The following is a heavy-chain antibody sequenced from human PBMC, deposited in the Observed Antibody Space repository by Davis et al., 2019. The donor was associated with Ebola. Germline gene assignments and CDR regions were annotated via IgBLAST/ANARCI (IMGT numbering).Heavy chain of an antibody. Sequence: PGGSLRLSCAASGFTFNNYGMNWVRQAPGKGLELVSGISDIVCNTHYADSVKGRFTISRDNSRNTLYLQMNSLRAEDTAVYYCAKGGGTSSSDFRRTWGQGTLVTVSS. V-gene: IGHV3-23*01. CDR3: AKGGGTSSSDFRRT. CDR1: GFTFNNYG. D-gene: IGHD6-6*01. J-gene: IGHJ5*02. CDR2: ISDIVCNT.